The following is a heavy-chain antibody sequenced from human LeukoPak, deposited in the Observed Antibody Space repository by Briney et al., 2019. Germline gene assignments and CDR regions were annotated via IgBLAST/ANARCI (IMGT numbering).Heavy chain of an antibody. CDR3: ARDPHALDF. J-gene: IGHJ4*02. V-gene: IGHV3-53*01. CDR1: GFTVSSSY. CDR2: IYTGGTT. Sequence: GGSLRLSCAASGFTVSSSYMSWVRQAPGKGLEWVSLIYTGGTTYYADSVKGRFTISRDNSRNTLYLQMNSLRTEDTAVYYCARDPHALDFWGQGTLVTVSS.